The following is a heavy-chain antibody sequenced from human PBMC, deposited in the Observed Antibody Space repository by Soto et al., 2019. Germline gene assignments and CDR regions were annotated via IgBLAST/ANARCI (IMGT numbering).Heavy chain of an antibody. V-gene: IGHV4-34*01. D-gene: IGHD2-2*01. CDR3: ARGCSSTSCANRY. CDR2: INHSGST. Sequence: ETLSLTCAVYGGSFSGYYWSWIRQPPGKGLEWIGEINHSGSTNYNPSLKSRVTISVDTSKNQFSLKLSSVTAADTAVYYCARGCSSTSCANRYWGQGTLVTSPQ. J-gene: IGHJ4*02. CDR1: GGSFSGYY.